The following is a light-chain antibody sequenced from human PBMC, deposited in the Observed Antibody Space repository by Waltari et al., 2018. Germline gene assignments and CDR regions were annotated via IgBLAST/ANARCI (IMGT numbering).Light chain of an antibody. V-gene: IGKV1-33*01. Sequence: DIHLTQSPSSLSASVGDPVPITSRASQDIGASVNWYQQRPGEAPKLLIFDADSLERGAPSRFSGGGSRTQFTFTITGLQAEDIATYYCQQFGSLPWTFGQGTTVE. J-gene: IGKJ1*01. CDR3: QQFGSLPWT. CDR2: DAD. CDR1: QDIGAS.